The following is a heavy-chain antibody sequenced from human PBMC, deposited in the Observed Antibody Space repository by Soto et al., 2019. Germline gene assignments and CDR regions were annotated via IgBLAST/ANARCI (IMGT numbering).Heavy chain of an antibody. CDR2: IIPLFGTA. V-gene: IGHV1-69*01. Sequence: QVQLEQSGAEVKQPGSSVRVSCKTSGGTFSTYAINWVRQAPGQGLEWMGAIIPLFGTADYSQKFQGRVTITADESTSTAYMELSSLRSDDTAVYFCARPKGTYSSGYYYFAFWGQGTRVTVSS. CDR1: GGTFSTYA. D-gene: IGHD6-19*01. CDR3: ARPKGTYSSGYYYFAF. J-gene: IGHJ4*02.